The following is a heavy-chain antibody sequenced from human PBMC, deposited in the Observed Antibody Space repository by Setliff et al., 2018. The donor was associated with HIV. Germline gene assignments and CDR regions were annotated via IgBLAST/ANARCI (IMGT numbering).Heavy chain of an antibody. CDR3: ARATVTVDFYYYGLDV. CDR1: GGSFSDYY. CDR2: INHSGST. Sequence: PSETLSLTCAVYGGSFSDYYWSWIGQPPGKGLEWIGEINHSGSTNYNPSLKSRVTISVDTSKNQFSLKLSSVTAADTAVYYCARATVTVDFYYYGLDVWGQGTTVTVSS. D-gene: IGHD4-17*01. J-gene: IGHJ6*02. V-gene: IGHV4-34*01.